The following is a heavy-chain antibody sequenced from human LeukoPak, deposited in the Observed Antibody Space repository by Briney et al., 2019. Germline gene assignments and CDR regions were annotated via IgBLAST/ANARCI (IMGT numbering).Heavy chain of an antibody. J-gene: IGHJ4*02. CDR2: IYYAGSM. V-gene: IGHV4-59*01. Sequence: SETLSLTCTVSGDSTSNDHWSWVRQPPGKGLEWIGHIYYAGSMKYNPTLESRVTISVDTSSKQFSPKLTSVSAADSAVYYCVVLLAGGGGRGYWGQGTLVAVSS. CDR3: VVLLAGGGGRGY. CDR1: GDSTSNDH. D-gene: IGHD2-15*01.